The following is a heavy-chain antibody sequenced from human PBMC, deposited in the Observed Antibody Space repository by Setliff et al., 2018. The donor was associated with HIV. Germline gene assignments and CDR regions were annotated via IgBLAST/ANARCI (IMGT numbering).Heavy chain of an antibody. CDR3: VRNGNYYYYMDV. J-gene: IGHJ6*03. CDR1: GFTVYSYY. V-gene: IGHV3-66*02. Sequence: LRLSCAASGFTVYSYYMSWVRQAPGKGLEWVSVIYSDGNTYYADSVKGRFTVSRDNSKNTLHLQMNSLRGEDTAVYYCVRNGNYYYYMDVWGKGTTVTVS. CDR2: IYSDGNT.